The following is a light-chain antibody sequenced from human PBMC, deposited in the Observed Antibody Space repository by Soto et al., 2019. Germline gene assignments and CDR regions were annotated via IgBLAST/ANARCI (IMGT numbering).Light chain of an antibody. V-gene: IGLV7-43*01. Sequence: QAVVTQEPSLTVSPGGTVTLTCASSTASVTSVSYASWFQQRPGQAPRSLIYSTTNKHSWTPARFSGSLLGGKAVLTLSGVQPEDEAEYYCLLYYGGAQLWVFGGGTKLTVL. CDR1: TASVTSVSY. CDR3: LLYYGGAQLWV. J-gene: IGLJ3*02. CDR2: STT.